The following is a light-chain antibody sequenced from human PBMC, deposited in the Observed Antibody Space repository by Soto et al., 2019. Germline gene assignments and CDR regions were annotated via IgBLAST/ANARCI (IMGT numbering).Light chain of an antibody. Sequence: DIQMTQSPSSLSASVGDRVPITCRASQSISRNLNWYQQKPGKAPKLLIYAASSLQSGVPSRFSGSGSGTDFTLTISSLQPEDFATYYCQQSYSTLWTFGQGTKVDIK. CDR2: AAS. CDR1: QSISRN. CDR3: QQSYSTLWT. J-gene: IGKJ1*01. V-gene: IGKV1-39*01.